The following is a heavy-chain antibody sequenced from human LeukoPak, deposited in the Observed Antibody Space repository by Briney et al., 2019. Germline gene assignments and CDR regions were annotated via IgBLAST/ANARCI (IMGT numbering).Heavy chain of an antibody. Sequence: PGGSLRLSCAASGFIVSSNYMSWVRQAPGKGLEWVSLIYSGGNTYYADSVKGRFTISRHNSKNTLYLQMNSLRADDTAVYYCAKSGRGSSTAYLDYWGQGTLVTVSS. D-gene: IGHD2-2*01. CDR2: IYSGGNT. CDR3: AKSGRGSSTAYLDY. CDR1: GFIVSSNY. V-gene: IGHV3-53*04. J-gene: IGHJ4*02.